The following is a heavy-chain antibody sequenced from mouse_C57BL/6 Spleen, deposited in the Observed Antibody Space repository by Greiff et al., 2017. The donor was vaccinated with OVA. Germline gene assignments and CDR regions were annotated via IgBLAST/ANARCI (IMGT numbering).Heavy chain of an antibody. J-gene: IGHJ1*03. V-gene: IGHV1-72*01. Sequence: VQLQQPGAELVKPGASVKLSCKASGYTFTSYWMHWVKQRPGRGLEWIGRIAPNSGGTKYNEKFKSKATLTVDKPSSTAYMQLSSLTSEDSAVYYCARSGYYGSSYWYFDVWGTGTTVTVSS. CDR2: IAPNSGGT. CDR3: ARSGYYGSSYWYFDV. CDR1: GYTFTSYW. D-gene: IGHD1-1*01.